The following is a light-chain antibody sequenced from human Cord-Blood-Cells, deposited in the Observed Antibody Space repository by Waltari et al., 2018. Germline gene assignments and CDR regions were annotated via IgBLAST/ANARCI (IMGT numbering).Light chain of an antibody. CDR1: SSNIGAGYD. V-gene: IGLV1-40*01. Sequence: QSVLTQPPSVSGAPGQRVTISCTGSSSNIGAGYDVHWYQQLPGPAPKLLIYVNSNRPSGVPDRFSGSKSGTSASLAITGLQAEDEADYYCQSYDSSLSGWVFGGGTKLTVL. CDR2: VNS. CDR3: QSYDSSLSGWV. J-gene: IGLJ3*02.